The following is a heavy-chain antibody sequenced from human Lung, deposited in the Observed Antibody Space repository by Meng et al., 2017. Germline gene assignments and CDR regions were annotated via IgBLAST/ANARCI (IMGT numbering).Heavy chain of an antibody. D-gene: IGHD4-11*01. CDR1: GGSFSDYY. CDR2: INHSGST. J-gene: IGHJ4*02. CDR3: ARGPTTMAHDFDY. Sequence: VQLQQGGAGCLKPSETRPLTCVVSGGSFSDYYWSWIRQPPGKGLEWIGEINHSGSTNYNPSLESRATISVDTSQNNLSLKLSSVTAADSAVYYCARGPTTMAHDFDYWGQGTLVTVSS. V-gene: IGHV4-34*01.